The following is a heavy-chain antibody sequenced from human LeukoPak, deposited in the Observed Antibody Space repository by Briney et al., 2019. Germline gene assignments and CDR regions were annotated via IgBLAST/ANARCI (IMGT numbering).Heavy chain of an antibody. CDR3: ARRSSSAGNDY. V-gene: IGHV4-30-2*01. CDR2: IYHSGST. D-gene: IGHD6-6*01. J-gene: IGHJ4*02. Sequence: SETLSLTCAVSGVSISSGGYSWRWIRQPPGKGLEWIGYIYHSGSTYYNPSLKRRVTISVDRSKNQFSLKLSSVTAADTAVYYCARRSSSAGNDYWGQGTLVTVSS. CDR1: GVSISSGGYS.